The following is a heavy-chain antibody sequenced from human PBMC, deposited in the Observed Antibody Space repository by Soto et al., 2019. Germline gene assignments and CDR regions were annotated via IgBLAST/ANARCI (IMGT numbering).Heavy chain of an antibody. D-gene: IGHD6-13*01. V-gene: IGHV3-30*18. CDR3: VKDIGAAGSYYSDY. J-gene: IGHJ4*02. CDR2: ISYDGSNK. Sequence: QVQLVESGGGVVQPGRSLRLSCAASGFTFSSYGMHWVRQAPGKGLEWVALISYDGSNKYYVDSVKGRFTISRDNSENTLYLQMNSLRAEDTAVYYCVKDIGAAGSYYSDYWCQGTLVTVSS. CDR1: GFTFSSYG.